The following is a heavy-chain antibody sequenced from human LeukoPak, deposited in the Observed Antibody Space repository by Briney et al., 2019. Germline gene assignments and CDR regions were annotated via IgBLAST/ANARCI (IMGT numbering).Heavy chain of an antibody. J-gene: IGHJ4*02. CDR2: INPNSGGT. V-gene: IGHV1-2*02. CDR3: ARDPWSGSYYGHYGYYFDY. Sequence: GASVKVSCKASGYTFTGYYMHWVRQAPGQGLEWMGWINPNSGGTNYAQKLQGRVTMTTDTSTSTAYMELRSLRSDDTAVYYCARDPWSGSYYGHYGYYFDYWGQGTLVTVSS. CDR1: GYTFTGYY. D-gene: IGHD1-26*01.